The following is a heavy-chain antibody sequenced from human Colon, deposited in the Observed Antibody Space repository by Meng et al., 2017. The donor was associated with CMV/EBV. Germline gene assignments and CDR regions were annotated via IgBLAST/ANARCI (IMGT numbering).Heavy chain of an antibody. V-gene: IGHV1-69*08. D-gene: IGHD3-22*01. J-gene: IGHJ1*01. CDR1: FSTYT. Sequence: FSTYTIPWVRQAPGQGLEWMGRILPCLDTTNYAQKFHGRVTITADKSTNTAYMELSSLRSEDTATYYCAMGERRHYYDSSGYPGFFQQWGQGTLVTVSS. CDR3: AMGERRHYYDSSGYPGFFQQ. CDR2: ILPCLDTT.